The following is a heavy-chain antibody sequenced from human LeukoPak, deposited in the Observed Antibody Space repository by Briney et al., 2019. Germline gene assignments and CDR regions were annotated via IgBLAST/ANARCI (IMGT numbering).Heavy chain of an antibody. CDR3: ARDRDYSSSCPDY. V-gene: IGHV3-11*01. Sequence: PGGSLRLSCAASGFTFSDYYMSWIRQAPGKGLEWVSYISSSGSTIYYADSVKGRFTISRDNAKNSPYLQMNSLRAEDTAVYYCARDRDYSSSCPDYWGQGTLVTVSS. J-gene: IGHJ4*02. D-gene: IGHD6-13*01. CDR1: GFTFSDYY. CDR2: ISSSGSTI.